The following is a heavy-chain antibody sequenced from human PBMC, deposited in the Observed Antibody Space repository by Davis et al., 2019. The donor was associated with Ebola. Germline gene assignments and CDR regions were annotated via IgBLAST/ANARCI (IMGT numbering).Heavy chain of an antibody. Sequence: SETLSLTCTVPGGSISSYYWSWIRQPPGKGLEWIGEINHSGSTNYNPSLKSRVTISVDTSKNQFSLKLSSVTATDTAVYYCASLVKHYYDSSGYYSPYYFDYWGQGTLVTVSS. CDR2: INHSGST. CDR1: GGSISSYY. D-gene: IGHD3-22*01. V-gene: IGHV4-34*01. CDR3: ASLVKHYYDSSGYYSPYYFDY. J-gene: IGHJ4*02.